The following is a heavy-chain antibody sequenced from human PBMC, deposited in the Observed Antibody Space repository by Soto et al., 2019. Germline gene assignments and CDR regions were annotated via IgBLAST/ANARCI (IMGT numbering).Heavy chain of an antibody. V-gene: IGHV3-48*04. CDR2: ISSSSSTI. D-gene: IGHD3-10*01. J-gene: IGHJ3*02. CDR3: ARHNKLLTMAPRGAFDI. Sequence: GGSLRLSCAASGFTFSSYSMNWVRQAPGKGLEWVSYISSSSSTIYYADSVKGRFTISRDNAKNSLYLQMNSLRAEDTAVYYCARHNKLLTMAPRGAFDIWGQGTMVTVSS. CDR1: GFTFSSYS.